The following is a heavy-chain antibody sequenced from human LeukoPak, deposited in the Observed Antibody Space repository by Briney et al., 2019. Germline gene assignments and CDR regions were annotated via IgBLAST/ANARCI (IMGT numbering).Heavy chain of an antibody. Sequence: SETLSLTCTVSGGSISSGGYYWSWIRQPPGKGLEWIGYIYHSGSTNYNPSLKSRVTISVDTSKNQFSLKLSSVTAADTAVFYCARGYNPYYFDYWGQGTLVTVSS. CDR3: ARGYNPYYFDY. D-gene: IGHD1-1*01. J-gene: IGHJ4*02. CDR1: GGSISSGGYY. V-gene: IGHV4-61*08. CDR2: IYHSGST.